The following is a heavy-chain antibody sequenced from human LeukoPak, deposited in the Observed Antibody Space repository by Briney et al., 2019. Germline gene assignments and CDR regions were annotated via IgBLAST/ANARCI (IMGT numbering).Heavy chain of an antibody. J-gene: IGHJ4*02. V-gene: IGHV4-4*02. CDR3: SSENRAFSPFGY. CDR2: VSLSGLT. D-gene: IGHD3-10*01. CDR1: VGSIPSTIM. Sequence: SGTLSLTCGVCVGSIPSTIMWTWVRQPPGQGLEWIGEVSLSGLTNYNPSLSSRVIMALDTSKNHLSLHLTSVTVADTAVYYCSSENRAFSPFGYWGQGYLVTVLS.